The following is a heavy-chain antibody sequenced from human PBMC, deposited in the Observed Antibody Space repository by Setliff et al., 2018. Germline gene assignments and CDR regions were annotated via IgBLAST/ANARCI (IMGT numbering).Heavy chain of an antibody. J-gene: IGHJ5*02. CDR3: ARESAYCSGGSCYFLGVVWFDP. D-gene: IGHD2-15*01. V-gene: IGHV4-61*09. CDR2: IYTSGST. Sequence: TLSLTCTVSGGSISSGSYYWSWIRQPAGKGLEWIGHIYTSGSTNYNPSLKSRVTISVDTSKNQFSLKLSSVTAAGTAVYYCARESAYCSGGSCYFLGVVWFDPWGQGTLVTVSS. CDR1: GGSISSGSYY.